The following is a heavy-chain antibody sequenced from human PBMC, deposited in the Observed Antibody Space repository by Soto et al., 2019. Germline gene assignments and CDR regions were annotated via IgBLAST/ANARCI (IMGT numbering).Heavy chain of an antibody. CDR1: GYTFTSYD. CDR3: ASRLVIAAAGTGDFDY. Sequence: ASVKVSCKASGYTFTSYDINWVRQATGQGLEWMGWMNPNSGNTGYAQKFQRRVSMTRNTSTSTAYMELSSLRSEETAVYYCASRLVIAAAGTGDFDYWGQGPLVTVSS. J-gene: IGHJ4*02. V-gene: IGHV1-8*01. D-gene: IGHD6-13*01. CDR2: MNPNSGNT.